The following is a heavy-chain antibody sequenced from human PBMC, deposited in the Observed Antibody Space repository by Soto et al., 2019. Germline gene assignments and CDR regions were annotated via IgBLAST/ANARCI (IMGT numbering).Heavy chain of an antibody. CDR2: ISYDGSNT. J-gene: IGHJ6*02. V-gene: IGHV3-30*18. D-gene: IGHD1-26*01. Sequence: GSLRLSCAASGFTFSYYGMHWVRQAPGKGLEWAAVISYDGSNTYYADSVKGRVTISRDNSKNTLYLQMNSLRAEDTAVYYCAKVSLGALTFTDYYYYGLDVWGQGTTVTVSS. CDR1: GFTFSYYG. CDR3: AKVSLGALTFTDYYYYGLDV.